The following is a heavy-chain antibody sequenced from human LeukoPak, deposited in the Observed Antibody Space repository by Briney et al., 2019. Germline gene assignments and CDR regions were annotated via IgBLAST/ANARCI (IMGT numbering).Heavy chain of an antibody. J-gene: IGHJ4*02. Sequence: GGSLRLSCAASGFTFSDYYMSWIRQAPGKGLEWVSYISSSGSTIYYADSVKGRFTISRDNAKTSLYLQMNSLRAEDTAVYYCARDREGYYDSSGYYSEFDYWGQGTLVTVSS. CDR2: ISSSGSTI. CDR3: ARDREGYYDSSGYYSEFDY. CDR1: GFTFSDYY. V-gene: IGHV3-11*01. D-gene: IGHD3-22*01.